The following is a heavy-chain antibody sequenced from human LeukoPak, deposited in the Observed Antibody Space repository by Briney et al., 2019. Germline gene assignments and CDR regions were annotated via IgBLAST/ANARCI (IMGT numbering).Heavy chain of an antibody. CDR2: ISGSGGST. V-gene: IGHV3-23*01. CDR3: AKDPCSGGSCYSGNFDY. Sequence: GGSLRLSCAASGFTFSSYAMSWVRQAPGTGLEWVSAISGSGGSTYYADSVKGRFTISRDNSKNTLYLQMNSLRAEDTAVYYCAKDPCSGGSCYSGNFDYWGQGTLVTVSS. D-gene: IGHD2-15*01. J-gene: IGHJ4*02. CDR1: GFTFSSYA.